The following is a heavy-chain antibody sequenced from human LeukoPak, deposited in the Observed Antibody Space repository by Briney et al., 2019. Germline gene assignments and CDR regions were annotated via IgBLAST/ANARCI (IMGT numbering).Heavy chain of an antibody. V-gene: IGHV3-23*01. CDR3: AKVGIEQWLSQGQFFDY. J-gene: IGHJ4*02. CDR2: ISGSGDNT. D-gene: IGHD6-19*01. Sequence: PGGSLRLSCAASGFTFSGSAMHWVRQAPGKGLEWVSGISGSGDNTHYADSVKGRFTISRDNSKNTLYLQMNSLRAEDTAVYYCAKVGIEQWLSQGQFFDYWGQGTLVTVSS. CDR1: GFTFSGSA.